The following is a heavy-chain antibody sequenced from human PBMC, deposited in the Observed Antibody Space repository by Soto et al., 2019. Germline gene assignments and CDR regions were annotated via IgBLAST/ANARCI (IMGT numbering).Heavy chain of an antibody. CDR3: ARSAPFDIYALTPVEF. J-gene: IGHJ4*02. D-gene: IGHD3-9*01. CDR1: GYTFTTFG. Sequence: QVRLVQSRPAVKKPGASVKVSCKASGYTFTTFGISWVRQAPGQGLEWVGWISANNGNTKYSQKFQGRVSLTTETSASTAYMELRSQRSDDTAVYFCARSAPFDIYALTPVEFWGRGTLVTVSS. CDR2: ISANNGNT. V-gene: IGHV1-18*01.